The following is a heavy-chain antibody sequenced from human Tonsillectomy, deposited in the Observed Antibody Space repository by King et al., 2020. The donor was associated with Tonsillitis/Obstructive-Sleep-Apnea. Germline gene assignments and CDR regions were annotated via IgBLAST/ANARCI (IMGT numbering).Heavy chain of an antibody. D-gene: IGHD3-22*01. V-gene: IGHV3-30*04. CDR2: ISYDGSNK. CDR3: ATGQYYHSSGYYFVFAFVI. J-gene: IGHJ3*02. CDR1: GFTFSSYA. Sequence: VQLVESGGGVVQPGRSLRLSCAASGFTFSSYAMNWVRQAPGKGLEWVAVISYDGSNKYYADSVKGRFTISRDNSKNTLYLPMNSLRAEDTAVYYCATGQYYHSSGYYFVFAFVICGQGTMVTVSS.